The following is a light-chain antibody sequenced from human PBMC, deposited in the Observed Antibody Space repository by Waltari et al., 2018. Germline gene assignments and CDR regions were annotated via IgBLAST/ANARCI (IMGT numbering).Light chain of an antibody. CDR2: WAS. CDR1: QSLFYSSNNKNY. CDR3: HQYYYSPVA. Sequence: DIMMNKSPDSLAVSLGDRATITCKSRQSLFYSSNNKNYLAWYQQKSGQPPKLLIYWASTRDSGVPDRFSGSGSGTDCTLTIDSLQAEDVAVYYCHQYYYSPVAFGGGTKVEIK. V-gene: IGKV4-1*01. J-gene: IGKJ4*01.